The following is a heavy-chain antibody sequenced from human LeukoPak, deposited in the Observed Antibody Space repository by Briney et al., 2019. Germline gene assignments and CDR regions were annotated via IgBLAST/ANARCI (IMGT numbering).Heavy chain of an antibody. CDR2: IYYSGST. V-gene: IGHV4-39*07. Sequence: SETLSLTCTVSGGSISSSSYYWGWIRQPPGKGLEWIGSIYYSGSTYYTPSLKSRVTISVDTSKNQFSLKLSSVTAADTAVYYCARQGYYDILTGPPWAYFQHWGQGTLVTVSS. J-gene: IGHJ1*01. CDR3: ARQGYYDILTGPPWAYFQH. D-gene: IGHD3-9*01. CDR1: GGSISSSSYY.